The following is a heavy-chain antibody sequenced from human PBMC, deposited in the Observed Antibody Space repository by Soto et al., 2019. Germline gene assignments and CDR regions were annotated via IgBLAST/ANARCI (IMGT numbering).Heavy chain of an antibody. CDR3: ARDWGSRLQYNWFDS. V-gene: IGHV3-33*01. CDR2: IWYDGSNK. CDR1: GFTFSSYG. D-gene: IGHD4-4*01. J-gene: IGHJ5*01. Sequence: QVQLVESGGGVVQPGRSLRLSCAASGFTFSSYGMHWVRQAPGKGLEWVAVIWYDGSNKYYADSVKGRFTISRDNSKNTLYLQMNSLRAEDTAVYYCARDWGSRLQYNWFDSWGQGTLVTVSS.